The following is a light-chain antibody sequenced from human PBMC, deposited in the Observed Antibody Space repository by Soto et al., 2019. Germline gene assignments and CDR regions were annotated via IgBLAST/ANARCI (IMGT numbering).Light chain of an antibody. CDR1: QSISSW. V-gene: IGKV1-5*03. Sequence: IQLTQSPSSLTASVGDRVTITCRASQSISSWLAWYQQKPGKAPKLLIYKASSLESGVPSRFSGSGSGTDFTLTISSLQPEDFATYYCLLDFRYFWAFGQGTKVDIK. CDR3: LLDFRYFWA. CDR2: KAS. J-gene: IGKJ1*01.